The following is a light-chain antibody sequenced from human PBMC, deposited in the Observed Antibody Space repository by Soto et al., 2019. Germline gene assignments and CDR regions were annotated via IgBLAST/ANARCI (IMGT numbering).Light chain of an antibody. CDR1: TSDVGHYNY. J-gene: IGLJ2*01. CDR3: SSYTSSSSVV. CDR2: GVS. V-gene: IGLV2-14*03. Sequence: QSALTQPASVSGSPGQSITISCTGTTSDVGHYNYVSWYQQHPGKAPKLMIYGVSNRPSGVSSRFSGSKSGNTASLTISGLQAEDEADYYCSSYTSSSSVVFGGGTKVTVL.